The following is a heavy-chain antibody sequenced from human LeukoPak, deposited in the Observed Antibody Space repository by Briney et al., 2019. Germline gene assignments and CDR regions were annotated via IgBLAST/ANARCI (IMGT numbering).Heavy chain of an antibody. CDR1: GFTFSSYS. D-gene: IGHD3-3*01. V-gene: IGHV3-48*01. J-gene: IGHJ4*02. CDR2: ISSSSSTI. Sequence: GGSLRLSCAASGFTFSSYSMNWVRQAPGKGLEWVSYISSSSSTIYYADSVKGRFTISRDNAKNSLYLQMNSLRAEDTAVYYCALYYDFWSGHYWGQGTLVTVSS. CDR3: ALYYDFWSGHY.